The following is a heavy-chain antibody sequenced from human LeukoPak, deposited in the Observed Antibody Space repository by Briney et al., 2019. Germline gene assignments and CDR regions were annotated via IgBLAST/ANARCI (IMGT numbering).Heavy chain of an antibody. D-gene: IGHD5/OR15-5a*01. J-gene: IGHJ4*02. CDR2: ITDDGST. CDR1: GESFSGHY. Sequence: SETLSLTCAVYGESFSGHYWTWIRQTPGKGLEWIGEITDDGSTNYNPSLKSRVTISVDTAKNQFSLKVNSVTAADTAVYYSARRPRNSVNHDDSPGLDYLGQGTLVTVSA. CDR3: ARRPRNSVNHDDSPGLDY. V-gene: IGHV4-34*01.